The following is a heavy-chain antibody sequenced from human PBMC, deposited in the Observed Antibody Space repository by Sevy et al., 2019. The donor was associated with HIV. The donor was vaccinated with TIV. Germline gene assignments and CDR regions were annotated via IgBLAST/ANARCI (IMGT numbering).Heavy chain of an antibody. CDR3: ARVDRVGATTMAYFDY. V-gene: IGHV3-11*06. J-gene: IGHJ4*02. Sequence: GGSLRLSCGASGFIFSDYYMSWIRKAPGKGLEWVSYISGRSTYTNYADSVKGRFTISRDNAKNSVYLQMNSLRADDTAVYYCARVDRVGATTMAYFDYWGQGTLVTVSS. CDR1: GFIFSDYY. D-gene: IGHD1-26*01. CDR2: ISGRSTYT.